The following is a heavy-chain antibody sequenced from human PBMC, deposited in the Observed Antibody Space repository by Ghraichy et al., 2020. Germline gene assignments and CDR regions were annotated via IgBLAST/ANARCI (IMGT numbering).Heavy chain of an antibody. V-gene: IGHV5-51*01. CDR3: ARSSIMGATQNYFDF. CDR1: GYSFTSYW. D-gene: IGHD1-26*01. CDR2: IYPGDSDT. Sequence: GESLNISYKGSGYSFTSYWIGWVRQMPGKGLEWMGIIYPGDSDTRYSPSFQGQVTISADKSISTAYLQWGSLKASDTAMYYCARSSIMGATQNYFDFWGQGTLVTVSS. J-gene: IGHJ4*02.